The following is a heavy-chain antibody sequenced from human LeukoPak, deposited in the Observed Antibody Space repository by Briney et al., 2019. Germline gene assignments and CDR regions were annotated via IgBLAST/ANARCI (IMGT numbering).Heavy chain of an antibody. Sequence: QPGRSLRLSCAASGFTFSSYGMHWVRQAPGKGLEWVAVISYDGSNKYYADSVKGRFTISRDNSKNTLYLQMNSLRAEDTAVYYCAKDLSSSQLGIPLYYYGMDVWGQGTTVTVSS. CDR1: GFTFSSYG. CDR3: AKDLSSSQLGIPLYYYGMDV. D-gene: IGHD7-27*01. J-gene: IGHJ6*01. V-gene: IGHV3-30*18. CDR2: ISYDGSNK.